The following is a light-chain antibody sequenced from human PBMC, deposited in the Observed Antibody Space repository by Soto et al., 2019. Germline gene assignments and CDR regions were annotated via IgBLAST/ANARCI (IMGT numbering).Light chain of an antibody. CDR1: RSDIGGYNF. CDR2: QVS. Sequence: QSALTQPPSASGSPGQSVTISCTGTRSDIGGYNFVSWYRHHPGKAPQLLIYQVSQRPSGVPDRFSGSKSGNTASLTVSGLQAEDEAEYYCCSYGGSRNYVFGTGTKLTVL. V-gene: IGLV2-8*01. CDR3: CSYGGSRNYV. J-gene: IGLJ1*01.